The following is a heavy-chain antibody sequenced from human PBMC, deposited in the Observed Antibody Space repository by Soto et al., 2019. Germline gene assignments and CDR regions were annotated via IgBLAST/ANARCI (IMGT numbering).Heavy chain of an antibody. CDR3: ARGGYCSGGSCYGLDC. V-gene: IGHV3-21*01. CDR1: GFTFSSYS. Sequence: GGSLRLSCAASGFTFSSYSMNWVRQAPGKGLEWVSSISSSSSYIYYADSVKGRFTISRDNAKNSLYLQMNSLRAEDTAVYYCARGGYCSGGSCYGLDCWGQGTLVTVSS. D-gene: IGHD2-15*01. CDR2: ISSSSSYI. J-gene: IGHJ4*02.